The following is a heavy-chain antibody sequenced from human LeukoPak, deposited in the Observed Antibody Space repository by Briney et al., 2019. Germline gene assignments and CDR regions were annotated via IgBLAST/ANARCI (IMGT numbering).Heavy chain of an antibody. CDR2: IKQDGSEK. D-gene: IGHD6-13*01. CDR1: GFTFKKYW. J-gene: IGHJ3*02. CDR3: ARVNQKQQLVHGAFDI. V-gene: IGHV3-7*01. Sequence: GESLRLSCAASGFTFKKYWMNWVRQVPGKGLECLANIKQDGSEKYYVDSVKGRFTISRDNAKNSLYLQMNSLRAEDTAVYYCARVNQKQQLVHGAFDIWGQGTMVTVSS.